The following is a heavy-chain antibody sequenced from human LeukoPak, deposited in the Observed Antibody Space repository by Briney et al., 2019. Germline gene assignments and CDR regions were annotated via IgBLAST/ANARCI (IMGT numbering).Heavy chain of an antibody. J-gene: IGHJ4*02. V-gene: IGHV3-11*04. CDR3: ARVAYDILTGYRYDY. CDR2: ISSSGSTI. CDR1: GFTFSDYY. D-gene: IGHD3-9*01. Sequence: GGSLRLSCAASGFTFSDYYMSWIRQAPGKGLEWVSYISSSGSTIYYADSVKGRSTISRDNAKNSLYLQMNSLRAEDTAVYYCARVAYDILTGYRYDYWGQGTLVTVSS.